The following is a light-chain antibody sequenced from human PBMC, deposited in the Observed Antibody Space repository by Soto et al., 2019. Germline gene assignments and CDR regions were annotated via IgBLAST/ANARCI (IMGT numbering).Light chain of an antibody. CDR1: QSISSW. CDR2: KAS. V-gene: IGKV1-5*03. J-gene: IGKJ2*01. CDR3: QQYNNYSQT. Sequence: DIQMTQSPSTLSASVGDRVTITWRASQSISSWLAWYQQKPGKAPKLLIYKASSLESGVPSRFSGSGSGTEFTLTISSLQPDDVATYYCQQYNNYSQTFGQGTKVEIK.